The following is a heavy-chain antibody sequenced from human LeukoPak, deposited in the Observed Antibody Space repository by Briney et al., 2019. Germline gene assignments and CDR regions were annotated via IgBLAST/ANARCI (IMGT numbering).Heavy chain of an antibody. CDR1: GFTFSGSA. J-gene: IGHJ3*01. CDR2: IRSKANSYAT. Sequence: GGSLRLSCAASGFTFSGSAMHWVRQASGKGLEWVGRIRSKANSYATAYAASVKGRFTISRDDAKNSLYLEMDSLRAEDTAVYYCARTIYYYESTSYFSDAFDVWGQGTMVTVSS. D-gene: IGHD3-22*01. CDR3: ARTIYYYESTSYFSDAFDV. V-gene: IGHV3-73*01.